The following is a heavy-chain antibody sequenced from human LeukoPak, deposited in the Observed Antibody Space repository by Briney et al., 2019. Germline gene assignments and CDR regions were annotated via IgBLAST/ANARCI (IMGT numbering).Heavy chain of an antibody. V-gene: IGHV1-18*01. CDR2: ISAYNGNT. J-gene: IGHJ6*03. Sequence: ASVKVSCKASGGTFSSYGISWARQAPGQGLEWMGWISAYNGNTNYAQKLQGRVTMTTDTSTSTAYMELRSLRSDDTAVYYCAREVTDYFYYYMDVWGKGTTVTVSS. CDR1: GGTFSSYG. D-gene: IGHD1-14*01. CDR3: AREVTDYFYYYMDV.